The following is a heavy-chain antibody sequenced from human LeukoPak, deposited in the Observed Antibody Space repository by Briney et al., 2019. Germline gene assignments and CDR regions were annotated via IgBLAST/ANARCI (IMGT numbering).Heavy chain of an antibody. CDR2: ISWNSGSI. D-gene: IGHD5-18*01. CDR3: AKESHWGYSYGSTTPPYPFDY. CDR1: GFTFDDYA. Sequence: GRSLRLSCAASGFTFDDYAMHWVRQAPGKGLEWVSGISWNSGSIGYADSVKGRFTISRDNAKNSLYLQMNSLRAEDTALYYCAKESHWGYSYGSTTPPYPFDYWGQGTLVTVSS. J-gene: IGHJ4*02. V-gene: IGHV3-9*01.